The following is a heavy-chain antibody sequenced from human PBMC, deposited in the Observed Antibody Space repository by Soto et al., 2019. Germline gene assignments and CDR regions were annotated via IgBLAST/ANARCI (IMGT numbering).Heavy chain of an antibody. D-gene: IGHD6-13*01. Sequence: SVKVSCKXSGGTFSSYAISWVRQAPGQGLEWMGGIIPIFGTANYAQKFQGRVTITADESTSTAYMELSSLRSEDTAVYYCARVPVAAAGNWGYWGQGTLVTVSS. CDR3: ARVPVAAAGNWGY. CDR2: IIPIFGTA. V-gene: IGHV1-69*13. CDR1: GGTFSSYA. J-gene: IGHJ4*02.